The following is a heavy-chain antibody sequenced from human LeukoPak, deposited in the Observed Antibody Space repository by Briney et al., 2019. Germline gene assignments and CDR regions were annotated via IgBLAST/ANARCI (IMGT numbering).Heavy chain of an antibody. CDR1: GFIFSSYA. J-gene: IGHJ5*02. V-gene: IGHV3-23*01. D-gene: IGHD3-3*01. CDR2: ISGSGEST. CDR3: AKGWEFRVVIPAAVS. Sequence: GGSLRLSCEGSGFIFSSYAVTWVRQAPGKGLQWFSSISGSGESTYYADSMKGRFTISRDNSKNTLSLQMNSLRAEDTAVYFCAKGWEFRVVIPAAVSWGQGTLVTVSS.